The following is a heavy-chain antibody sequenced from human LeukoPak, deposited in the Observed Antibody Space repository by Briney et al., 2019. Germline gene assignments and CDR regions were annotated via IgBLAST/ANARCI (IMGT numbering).Heavy chain of an antibody. V-gene: IGHV3-73*01. CDR1: GFTFSVSA. CDR3: TRLDYGMDS. J-gene: IGHJ4*02. CDR2: IRTKTNRYAT. Sequence: GGSLRLSCAASGFTFSVSAIHGVRQASGKGREWVGRIRTKTNRYATAYASSVRDRFTISRHDSWNRAYLQMNSVKVEDTAVYYCTRLDYGMDSWGQGTLVTVSS. D-gene: IGHD4-17*01.